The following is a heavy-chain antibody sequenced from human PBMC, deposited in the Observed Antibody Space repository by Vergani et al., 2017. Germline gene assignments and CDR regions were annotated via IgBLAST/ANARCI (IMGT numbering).Heavy chain of an antibody. Sequence: EVQLVESGGGLVQPGGSLRLSCAASGFTFSSYWMHWVRQAPGKGLVWVSRINSDGSSTSYADSVKGRFTISRDNAKNTLYLQMNSLRAADTAVYYCARGPYRGLYQLPYWGMDVWGQGP. CDR2: INSDGSST. CDR3: ARGPYRGLYQLPYWGMDV. CDR1: GFTFSSYW. J-gene: IGHJ6*02. V-gene: IGHV3-74*01. D-gene: IGHD2-2*02.